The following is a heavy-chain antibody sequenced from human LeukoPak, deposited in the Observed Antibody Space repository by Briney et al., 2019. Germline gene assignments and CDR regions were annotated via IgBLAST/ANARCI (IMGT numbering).Heavy chain of an antibody. J-gene: IGHJ4*02. Sequence: PGRSLRLSGAASGFTFNDYAMHWVRQAPGKGLEWVSGISWKSGSIGYADSVKGRFTISRDNARNSLYLQMNSLRAEDTALYYCAKGGSGSFYNGDFDYWGQGTLVTVSS. CDR3: AKGGSGSFYNGDFDY. D-gene: IGHD3-10*01. V-gene: IGHV3-9*01. CDR1: GFTFNDYA. CDR2: ISWKSGSI.